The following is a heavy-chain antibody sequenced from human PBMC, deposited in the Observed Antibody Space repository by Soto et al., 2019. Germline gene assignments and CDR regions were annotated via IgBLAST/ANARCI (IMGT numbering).Heavy chain of an antibody. CDR1: GYTFTQYD. V-gene: IGHV1-8*01. Sequence: GASVKVSFKTSGYTFTQYDINWVRQAPGQGLEYMGWVSPENRNAGYAPQFRGRVSMTADTSINTVYLELTTLTYEDTAVYYCEVTTGYWGQGTMVTVS. J-gene: IGHJ4*02. D-gene: IGHD4-17*01. CDR3: EVTTGY. CDR2: VSPENRNA.